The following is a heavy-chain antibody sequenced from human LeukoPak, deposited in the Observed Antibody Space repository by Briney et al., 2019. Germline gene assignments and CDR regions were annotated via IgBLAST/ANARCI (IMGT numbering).Heavy chain of an antibody. CDR2: IYYSGST. Sequence: PSETLSLTCTVSGGSINSSSYYWGWHPPAPGQELEGSGNIYYSGSTNYRPSLKLRLSISVDTSKNKFSMKLSSVTAADTAVYYCASLAGCTSCYSSWFDPWGQGTLVTVSS. J-gene: IGHJ5*02. D-gene: IGHD2-2*01. CDR1: GGSINSSSYY. CDR3: ASLAGCTSCYSSWFDP. V-gene: IGHV4-39*07.